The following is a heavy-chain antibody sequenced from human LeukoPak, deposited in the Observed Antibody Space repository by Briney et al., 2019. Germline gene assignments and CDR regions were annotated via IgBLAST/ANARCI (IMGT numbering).Heavy chain of an antibody. Sequence: PGGSLRLSCAASGFTFSSYAMSWVRQAPGKGLEWVSAISGSGGSTYYADSVKGRFTIPRDNSKNTLYLQMNSLRAEDTAVYYCAKDPPGLYCSGGSCYSDYWGQGTLVTVSS. CDR3: AKDPPGLYCSGGSCYSDY. V-gene: IGHV3-23*01. CDR2: ISGSGGST. D-gene: IGHD2-15*01. J-gene: IGHJ4*02. CDR1: GFTFSSYA.